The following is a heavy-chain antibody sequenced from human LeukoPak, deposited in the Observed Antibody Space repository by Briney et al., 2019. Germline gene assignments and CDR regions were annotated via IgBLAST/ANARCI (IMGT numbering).Heavy chain of an antibody. J-gene: IGHJ5*02. D-gene: IGHD2-21*02. CDR1: GYTFTSYA. CDR2: INTNTGNP. CDR3: AGAYCGGDCSPNWFDP. Sequence: GASVKVSCKASGYTFTSYAMNWVRQAPGQGLEWMGWINTNTGNPTYAQGFTGRFVFSLDTSVSTAYLQISSLKAGDTAVYYCAGAYCGGDCSPNWFDPWGQGTLVTVSS. V-gene: IGHV7-4-1*02.